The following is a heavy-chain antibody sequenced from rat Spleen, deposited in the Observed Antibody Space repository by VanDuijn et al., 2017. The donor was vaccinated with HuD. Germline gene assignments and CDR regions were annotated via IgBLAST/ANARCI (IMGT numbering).Heavy chain of an antibody. J-gene: IGHJ2*01. CDR2: IIYDGTRT. CDR3: AREGKVVSFDY. Sequence: EVQLVESGGGLVQPGRSLKLSCAVSGFTFSDCNMAWVRQAPKKGLEWVATIIYDGTRTFYRDSVKGRFTISRDNAKSTLYLQMDSLRSEDTATYYCAREGKVVSFDYWGQGVMVTVSS. V-gene: IGHV5S10*01. D-gene: IGHD1-11*01. CDR1: GFTFSDCN.